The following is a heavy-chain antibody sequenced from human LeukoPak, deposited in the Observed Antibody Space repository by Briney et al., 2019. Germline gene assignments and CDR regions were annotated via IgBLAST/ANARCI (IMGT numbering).Heavy chain of an antibody. V-gene: IGHV5-51*01. J-gene: IGHJ2*01. D-gene: IGHD3-10*01. CDR3: ARLSSFASGTYGYWYLGL. CDR2: IHPRDSHT. CDR1: GYNFTIYW. Sequence: PGESLKISCKGSGYNFTIYWIGWVRQMPGKGLEWMGIIHPRDSHTRYSPSFQGQVTISADKSISTAYLHWSSLKASDTAIYYCARLSSFASGTYGYWYLGLWGRGTQVTVSS.